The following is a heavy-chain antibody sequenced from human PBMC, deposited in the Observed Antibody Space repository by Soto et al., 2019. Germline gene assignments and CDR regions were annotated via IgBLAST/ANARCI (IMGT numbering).Heavy chain of an antibody. D-gene: IGHD1-1*01. J-gene: IGHJ3*02. CDR3: ARGGSEGGTTCCAFDI. Sequence: SETLSLTCTVSGASISSGGYYWSWIRQHPGKGLEWIGYIYYSGSTYYNPSLKSRVTMSVDTSKNQFSLELTSVTAADTAVYYCARGGSEGGTTCCAFDIWGQGTMDTVSS. CDR1: GASISSGGYY. V-gene: IGHV4-31*03. CDR2: IYYSGST.